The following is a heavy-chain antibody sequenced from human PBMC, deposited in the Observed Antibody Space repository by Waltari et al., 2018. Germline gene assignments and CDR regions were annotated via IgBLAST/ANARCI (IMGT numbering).Heavy chain of an antibody. J-gene: IGHJ4*02. CDR1: GDSISSGDYC. D-gene: IGHD3-10*01. Sequence: QVQLQESGPGLVKASQTLSLTCTVSGDSISSGDYCWNWIRQHTGKGLEWVGYSSYRVSTYYNPSRISRVTISVETSQNQFSLKLSSVTAADTAVYYCARATFGDLFLFDFWGPGTLVSVSS. V-gene: IGHV4-31*03. CDR3: ARATFGDLFLFDF. CDR2: SSYRVST.